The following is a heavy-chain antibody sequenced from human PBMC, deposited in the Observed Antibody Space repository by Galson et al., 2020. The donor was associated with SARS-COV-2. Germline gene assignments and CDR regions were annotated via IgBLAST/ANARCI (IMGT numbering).Heavy chain of an antibody. Sequence: GGSLRLSCAASGFTFSSYGMHWVRQAPGKGLEWVAVISYDGSNKYFAEFVKGRFTISRDNSKNTLYLQMNSLRAEDTAVYYCAKDVLSSGWYSDSWGQGTLVTVSS. CDR3: AKDVLSSGWYSDS. V-gene: IGHV3-30*18. J-gene: IGHJ4*02. D-gene: IGHD6-19*01. CDR2: ISYDGSNK. CDR1: GFTFSSYG.